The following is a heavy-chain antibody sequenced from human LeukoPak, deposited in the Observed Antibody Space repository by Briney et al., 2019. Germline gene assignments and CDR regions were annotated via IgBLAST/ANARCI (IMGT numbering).Heavy chain of an antibody. J-gene: IGHJ5*02. CDR1: GGSISSYY. CDR3: ARLYSYGRYNWFDP. V-gene: IGHV4-59*01. CDR2: IYYSGST. D-gene: IGHD5-18*01. Sequence: SETLSLTCTVSGGSISSYYWSWIRQPPGKGLEWIGYIYYSGSTNYNPSLKSRVTISVDTSKNQFSLKLSSVTAADTAVYYCARLYSYGRYNWFDPWGQGTLVTVSS.